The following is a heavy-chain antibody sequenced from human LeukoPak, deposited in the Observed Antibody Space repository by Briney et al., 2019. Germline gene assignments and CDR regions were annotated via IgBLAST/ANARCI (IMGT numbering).Heavy chain of an antibody. V-gene: IGHV1-18*01. CDR2: ITAYNGNT. Sequence: ASVKVSCKASGYSFTNFGITWVRQAPGQGLGWMGWITAYNGNTNYGQKVQGRVTMTTDTSTSTVYMELRSLRSDDTAIYYCARGRNNYGANSEIGYWGQGTLVTVSS. D-gene: IGHD4-23*01. J-gene: IGHJ4*02. CDR3: ARGRNNYGANSEIGY. CDR1: GYSFTNFG.